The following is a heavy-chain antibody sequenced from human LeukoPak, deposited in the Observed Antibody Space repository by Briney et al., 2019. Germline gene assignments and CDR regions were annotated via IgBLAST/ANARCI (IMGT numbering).Heavy chain of an antibody. CDR3: ARQDTAMALLAY. CDR1: GYSFSTYW. V-gene: IGHV5-51*01. D-gene: IGHD5-18*01. J-gene: IGHJ4*02. CDR2: IYPGDSDT. Sequence: GESLKISCKGSGYSFSTYWIGWVRQMPGKGLEWMGIIYPGDSDTRYSPSFQGQVNISADKSISTAYLQWSSLEASDAAMYYCARQDTAMALLAYWGQGTLVTVSS.